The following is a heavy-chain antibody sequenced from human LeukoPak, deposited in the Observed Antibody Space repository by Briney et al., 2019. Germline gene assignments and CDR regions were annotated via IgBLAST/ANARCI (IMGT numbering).Heavy chain of an antibody. CDR1: GGSISSGGYS. V-gene: IGHV4-39*07. CDR2: IYYSGST. J-gene: IGHJ2*01. CDR3: ARTRDTALNYFDV. D-gene: IGHD5-18*01. Sequence: PSETLSLTCAVFGGSISSGGYSWSWIRQPAGKGLEWIGSIYYSGSTYYNPSLKSRVTISVDTSKNQFSLKLSSVTGADTAVYYCARTRDTALNYFDVWGRGTLVTVSS.